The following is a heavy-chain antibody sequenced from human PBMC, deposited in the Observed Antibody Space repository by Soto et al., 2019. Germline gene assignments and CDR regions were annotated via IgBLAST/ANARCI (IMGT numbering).Heavy chain of an antibody. J-gene: IGHJ6*04. V-gene: IGHV4-34*01. CDR1: GGSFSCYY. D-gene: IGHD6-13*01. Sequence: PETLSHTCGVYGGSFSCYYWSWIRQPPGKGLELIGEINHSGSTNYNPSLKSRVTISVDTSKNQFSLKLSSVTAADTAVYYCGSYKASGRIAAGGMDVWGKGTTDTVSS. CDR3: GSYKASGRIAAGGMDV. CDR2: INHSGST.